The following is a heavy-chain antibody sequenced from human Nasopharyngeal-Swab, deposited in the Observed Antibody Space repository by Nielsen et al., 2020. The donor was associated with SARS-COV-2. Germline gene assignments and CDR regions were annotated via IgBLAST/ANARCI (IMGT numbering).Heavy chain of an antibody. V-gene: IGHV4-30-4*08. CDR2: IYYSGST. CDR3: ARVPKLPNLNYYYYYMDV. Sequence: SETLSLTCTVSGGSINSGDYYWSRIRQPPGKGLEWIGYIYYSGSTYYNPSLKSRVTMTVDTSQNQFSLKLSPVTAANTAVYYCARVPKLPNLNYYYYYMDVWGKGTTVTVSS. D-gene: IGHD1-7*01. CDR1: GGSINSGDYY. J-gene: IGHJ6*03.